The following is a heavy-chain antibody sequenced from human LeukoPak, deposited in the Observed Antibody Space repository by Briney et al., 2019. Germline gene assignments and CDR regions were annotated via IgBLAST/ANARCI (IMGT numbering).Heavy chain of an antibody. CDR3: AGDLEAAPDY. Sequence: MPSETLSLTCGVSGGSISTYYWNWIRQPAGKGLEWIGRIYIIGSTNYNPSLKSRVTMSVDTSKNQFSLKLSSVTAADTAVYYCAGDLEAAPDYWGQGTLVTVSS. J-gene: IGHJ4*02. D-gene: IGHD2-15*01. CDR2: IYIIGST. CDR1: GGSISTYY. V-gene: IGHV4-4*07.